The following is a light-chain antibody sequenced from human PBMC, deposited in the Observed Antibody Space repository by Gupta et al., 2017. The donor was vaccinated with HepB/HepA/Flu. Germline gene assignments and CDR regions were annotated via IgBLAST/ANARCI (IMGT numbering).Light chain of an antibody. V-gene: IGKV1D-12*01. Sequence: DIQMTPSPSSVSASVGDRVPITCRASQSINSWLAWYQQKPGKAPKLLIYAASSLESGVPSRFSGSGSGTDFTLTISSLQPEDFAAYYCQQSNSFPHTFGGGTKLEIK. J-gene: IGKJ4*01. CDR1: QSINSW. CDR2: AAS. CDR3: QQSNSFPHT.